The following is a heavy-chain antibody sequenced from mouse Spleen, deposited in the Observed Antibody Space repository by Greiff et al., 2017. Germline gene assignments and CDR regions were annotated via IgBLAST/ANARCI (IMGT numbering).Heavy chain of an antibody. D-gene: IGHD1-1*01. V-gene: IGHV1-69*01. CDR2: IDPSDSYT. CDR3: ARRSTTVVAEDYFDY. J-gene: IGHJ2*01. CDR1: GYTFTSYW. Sequence: QVQLQQPGAELVMPGASVKLSCKASGYTFTSYWMHWVKQRPGQGLEWIGEIDPSDSYTNYNQKFKGKATLTVDKSSSTAYMQLSSLTSEDSAVYYCARRSTTVVAEDYFDYWGQGTTLTVSS.